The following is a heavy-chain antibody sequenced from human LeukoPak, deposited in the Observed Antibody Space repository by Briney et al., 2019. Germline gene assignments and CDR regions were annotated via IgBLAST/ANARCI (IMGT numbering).Heavy chain of an antibody. Sequence: GGSLRLSCSASGFTFSSYAMHWVRQAPGKGLEYFSAISSNGGSTYYADSVKGRFTISRDNSKNTLYLQMSSLRAEDTAVYYCVKDPHYYGSGSYPTLGYWGQGTLVTVSS. V-gene: IGHV3-64D*06. CDR2: ISSNGGST. D-gene: IGHD3-10*01. CDR3: VKDPHYYGSGSYPTLGY. CDR1: GFTFSSYA. J-gene: IGHJ4*02.